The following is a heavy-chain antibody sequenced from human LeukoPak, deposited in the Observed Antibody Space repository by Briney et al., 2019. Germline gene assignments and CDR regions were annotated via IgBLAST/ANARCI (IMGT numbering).Heavy chain of an antibody. Sequence: ASVEVSCKASGYTFTSYGISWVRQAPGQGLEWMGWISAYNGNTNYAQKLQGRVTMTTDTSTSTAYMELRSLRSDDTAVYYCARDWYSSSWYPSYYYYGMDVWGQGTTVTVSS. CDR3: ARDWYSSSWYPSYYYYGMDV. J-gene: IGHJ6*02. V-gene: IGHV1-18*01. CDR2: ISAYNGNT. CDR1: GYTFTSYG. D-gene: IGHD6-13*01.